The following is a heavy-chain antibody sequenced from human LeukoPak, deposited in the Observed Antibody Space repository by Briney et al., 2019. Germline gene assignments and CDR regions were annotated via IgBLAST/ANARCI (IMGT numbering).Heavy chain of an antibody. Sequence: GRSLRLSCAASGFTFSRYAMHWVRQAPGKGLEWLAFISYGGSNKYYADSVKGRFTISRDNAKNTLYLQMNSLRAEDTAVYYCARGPSYYYDSSGYYVQPGGGDYWGQGTLVTVSS. CDR3: ARGPSYYYDSSGYYVQPGGGDY. CDR1: GFTFSRYA. D-gene: IGHD3-22*01. CDR2: ISYGGSNK. V-gene: IGHV3-30*04. J-gene: IGHJ4*02.